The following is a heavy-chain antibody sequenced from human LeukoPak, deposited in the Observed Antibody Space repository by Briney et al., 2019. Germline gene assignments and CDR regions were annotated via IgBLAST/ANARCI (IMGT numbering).Heavy chain of an antibody. CDR2: ISASGGGT. CDR1: GFTFTTYP. Sequence: PGGSLRLSCAASGFTFTTYPMSWVRQAPGKGLEWVSAISASGGGTYYADSVKGRFTISRDNSRSPVFLQMSSLRAEDTAVYYCAKAPYCPNAVCRYFDYWGQGILVTVSS. CDR3: AKAPYCPNAVCRYFDY. V-gene: IGHV3-23*01. D-gene: IGHD2-8*01. J-gene: IGHJ4*02.